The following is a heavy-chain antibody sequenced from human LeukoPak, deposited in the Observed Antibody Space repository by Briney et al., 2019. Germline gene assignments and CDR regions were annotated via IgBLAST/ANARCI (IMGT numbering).Heavy chain of an antibody. CDR3: VKDSPPRYSGSPPAY. V-gene: IGHV3-7*03. J-gene: IGHJ4*02. Sequence: GGSLRLSCAASGFTFSSYWMSWVRQAPGKGLEWVANINKDGGEKYYVDSVKGRFTISRNNAKNSLYLQMNSLRADDTAVYYCVKDSPPRYSGSPPAYWGQGTLVTVSS. D-gene: IGHD1-26*01. CDR2: INKDGGEK. CDR1: GFTFSSYW.